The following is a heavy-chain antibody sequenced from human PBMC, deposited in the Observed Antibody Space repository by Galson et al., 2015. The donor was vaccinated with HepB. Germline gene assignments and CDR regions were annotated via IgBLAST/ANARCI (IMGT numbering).Heavy chain of an antibody. V-gene: IGHV7-4-1*02. J-gene: IGHJ5*02. CDR2: INTNTGNP. Sequence: SVKVSCKASGYTLTSYAMNWVRQAPGQGLEWMGWINTNTGNPTYAQGFTGRFVFSLDTSVSTAYLQISSLKAEDTAVYYCARDGDTMVRGVIIYSWGWFDPWGQGTLVTVSS. CDR3: ARDGDTMVRGVIIYSWGWFDP. D-gene: IGHD3-10*01. CDR1: GYTLTSYA.